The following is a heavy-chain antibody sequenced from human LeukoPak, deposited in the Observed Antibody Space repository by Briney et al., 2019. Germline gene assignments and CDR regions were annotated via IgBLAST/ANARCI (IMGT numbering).Heavy chain of an antibody. CDR2: SNPYSSGT. Sequence: ASVKVSCKASGYTFTGYYMHWVREAPGPGVGWMGWSNPYSSGTNYAQKFQGRVTIPRDTSISTAYMALSRLTSDDTAVYYCARAIRRLWQLVPGYWGQATLVTVSS. D-gene: IGHD6-6*01. CDR1: GYTFTGYY. V-gene: IGHV1-2*02. J-gene: IGHJ4*02. CDR3: ARAIRRLWQLVPGY.